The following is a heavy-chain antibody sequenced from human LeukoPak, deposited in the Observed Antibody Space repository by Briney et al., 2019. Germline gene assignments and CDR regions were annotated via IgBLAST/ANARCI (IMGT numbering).Heavy chain of an antibody. CDR1: GFTFSTCS. Sequence: GGSLRLSCAASGFTFSTCSMNWVRQAPGKGLEWVSCISRTSSYINYADSVKGRFTISRDNAKNSLFLQMNSLRAEDTAVYYCARDLGATPSGYWGQGTLVTVSS. J-gene: IGHJ4*02. V-gene: IGHV3-21*01. CDR3: ARDLGATPSGY. CDR2: ISRTSSYI. D-gene: IGHD1-26*01.